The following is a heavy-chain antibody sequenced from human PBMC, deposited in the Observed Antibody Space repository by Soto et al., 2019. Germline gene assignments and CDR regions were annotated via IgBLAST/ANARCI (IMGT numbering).Heavy chain of an antibody. CDR1: GGSISSGGYY. J-gene: IGHJ5*02. CDR3: ARGDVRTPFDFWSGYYRLAP. D-gene: IGHD3-3*01. CDR2: IYYSGST. Sequence: PSETLSLTCTVSGGSISSGGYYWSWIRQHPGKGLEWIGYIYYSGSTYYNPSLKSRVTISVDTSKNQFSLKLSSVTAADTAVYYCARGDVRTPFDFWSGYYRLAPWGQGTLVTVSS. V-gene: IGHV4-31*03.